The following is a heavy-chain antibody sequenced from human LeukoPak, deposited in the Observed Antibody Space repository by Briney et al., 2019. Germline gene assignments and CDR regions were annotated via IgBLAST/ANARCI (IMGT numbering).Heavy chain of an antibody. D-gene: IGHD4-17*01. J-gene: IGHJ4*02. Sequence: ASVKVSCKASGYTFTGYYMHWVRQAPGQGLEWMGWINPNSGGTNYAQKFQGRVTMTRDTSISTAYMELSSLRSDDTAVYYCARPHSYGSTYFDCWGQGTLVTVSS. V-gene: IGHV1-2*02. CDR3: ARPHSYGSTYFDC. CDR1: GYTFTGYY. CDR2: INPNSGGT.